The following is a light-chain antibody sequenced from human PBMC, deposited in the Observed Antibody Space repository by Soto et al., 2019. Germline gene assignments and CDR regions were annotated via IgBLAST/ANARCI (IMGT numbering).Light chain of an antibody. CDR2: WAS. Sequence: DIVVTQSPGSLAVSLGERATINCKSSQSLLCTPHNKNCLAWYQQKPGQPPKLLIDWASTRESGVPDRFSGSGSGTDFTLTINSLQAEEVAVYSCQQYSTPPLTFGGGTKVEIK. CDR3: QQYSTPPLT. J-gene: IGKJ4*01. V-gene: IGKV4-1*01. CDR1: QSLLCTPHNKNC.